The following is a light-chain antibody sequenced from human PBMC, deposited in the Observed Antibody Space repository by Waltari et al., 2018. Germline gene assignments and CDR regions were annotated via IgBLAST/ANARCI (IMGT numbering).Light chain of an antibody. CDR1: QSINNL. CDR3: QQSYNSPVT. CDR2: GAS. J-gene: IGKJ4*01. V-gene: IGKV1-39*01. Sequence: DIQMPQSPSSLSASVGDRVTINCRASQSINNLLNWYQQKPGRAPEVLIYGASTLQSGVPSRFSGSGSGTGFTLTINNLQPEDFATYYCQQSYNSPVTFGGGTKVEIK.